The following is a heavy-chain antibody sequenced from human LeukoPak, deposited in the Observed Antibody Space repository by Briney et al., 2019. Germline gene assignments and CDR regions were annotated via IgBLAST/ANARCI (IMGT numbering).Heavy chain of an antibody. CDR3: TRDQGFYSSSWYAVSGQQSYYYYYMDV. D-gene: IGHD6-13*01. CDR2: IRSKAYGGTT. J-gene: IGHJ6*03. V-gene: IGHV3-49*04. Sequence: PGGSLRLSCTASGFTFSDYAMSWVRQAPGKGLEWVGFIRSKAYGGTTEYAASVKGRFTISRDDSKSIAYLQMNSLKTEDTAVYYCTRDQGFYSSSWYAVSGQQSYYYYYMDVWGKGTTVTISS. CDR1: GFTFSDYA.